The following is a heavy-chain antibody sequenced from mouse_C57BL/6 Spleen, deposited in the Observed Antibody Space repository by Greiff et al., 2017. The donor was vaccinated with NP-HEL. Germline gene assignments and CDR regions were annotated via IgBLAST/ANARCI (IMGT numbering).Heavy chain of an antibody. V-gene: IGHV1-64*01. CDR3: ARSAPTIVTTRVYYFDY. D-gene: IGHD2-5*01. Sequence: QVQLKQPGAELVKPGASVKLSCKASGYTFTSYWMHWVKQRPGQGLEWIGMIHPNSGSTNYNEKFKSKATLTVDKSSSTAYMQLSSLTSEDSAVYYCARSAPTIVTTRVYYFDYWGQGTTLTVSS. CDR1: GYTFTSYW. J-gene: IGHJ2*01. CDR2: IHPNSGST.